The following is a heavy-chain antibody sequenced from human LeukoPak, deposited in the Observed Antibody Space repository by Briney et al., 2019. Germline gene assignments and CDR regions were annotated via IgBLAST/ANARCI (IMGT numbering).Heavy chain of an antibody. D-gene: IGHD2-8*01. J-gene: IGHJ5*02. Sequence: SQTLSLTCTVSGVSISSGGYYWRWIRQHPGKGLEWIGYIYYSGSTYYNPSLKSRVTISVDTSKNQFSLKLSSVTAADTAVYYCARVNARNWFDPWGQGTLVTVSS. CDR1: GVSISSGGYY. CDR2: IYYSGST. CDR3: ARVNARNWFDP. V-gene: IGHV4-31*03.